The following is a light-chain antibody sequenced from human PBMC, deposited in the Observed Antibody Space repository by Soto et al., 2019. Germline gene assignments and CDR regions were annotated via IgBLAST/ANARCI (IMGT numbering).Light chain of an antibody. CDR1: QSVSNY. CDR2: GAS. CDR3: QHRGEWPRT. J-gene: IGKJ2*01. Sequence: EIVLTQSPATLSLSPGERATLSCRASQSVSNYLAWYQQKPGQAPRLLIYGASNRATGIPARFTGSGSGTDFTLTISSLEPEYFAFYYCQHRGEWPRTFGQGTKLEIK. V-gene: IGKV3-11*01.